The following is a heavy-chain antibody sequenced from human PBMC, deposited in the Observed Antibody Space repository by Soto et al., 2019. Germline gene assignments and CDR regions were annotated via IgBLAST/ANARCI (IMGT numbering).Heavy chain of an antibody. CDR1: GGTFSSYA. Sequence: QVQLVQSGAEVKKXGSSVXVSCKXSGGTFSSYAISWVRQAPGQGLEWMGGIIPISGTANYAQKFQGRVTITADESTSTAYMELSSLRSEDTAVYYCARSGVVVNGFDIWGQGTMVTVSS. CDR3: ARSGVVVNGFDI. D-gene: IGHD2-21*01. V-gene: IGHV1-69*12. CDR2: IIPISGTA. J-gene: IGHJ3*02.